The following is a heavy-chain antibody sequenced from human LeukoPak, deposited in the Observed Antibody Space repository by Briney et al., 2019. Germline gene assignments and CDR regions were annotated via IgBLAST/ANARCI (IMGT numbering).Heavy chain of an antibody. J-gene: IGHJ4*02. V-gene: IGHV4-59*01. D-gene: IGHD3-22*01. Sequence: SETLSLTCTVSGGSISSYYWSWIRQPPGKGLEWIGYIYYSGSTNYNPSLKSRVTISVDTSKNQFPLKLSSVTAADTAVYYCARATNYYDSSGYYSWGQGTLVTVSS. CDR1: GGSISSYY. CDR2: IYYSGST. CDR3: ARATNYYDSSGYYS.